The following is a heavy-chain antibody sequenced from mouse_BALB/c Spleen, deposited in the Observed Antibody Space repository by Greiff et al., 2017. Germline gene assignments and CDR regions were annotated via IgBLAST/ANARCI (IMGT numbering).Heavy chain of an antibody. CDR2: ISTYYGDD. V-gene: IGHV1S137*01. CDR3: ARGGYYGHYYAMDY. D-gene: IGHD1-1*01. CDR1: GYTFTDYA. J-gene: IGHJ4*01. Sequence: QVQLKESGAELVRPGVSVKISCKGSGYTFTDYAMHWVKQSHAKSLEWIGVISTYYGDDSYNQKFKGKATMTVDKSSSTAYMHLNSLTSEDSAIYYCARGGYYGHYYAMDYWGQGTSVTVSS.